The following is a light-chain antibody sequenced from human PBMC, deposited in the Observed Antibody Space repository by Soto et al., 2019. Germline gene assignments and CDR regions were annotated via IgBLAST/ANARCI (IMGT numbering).Light chain of an antibody. CDR2: GTS. J-gene: IGKJ1*01. CDR3: HQYDLSPWT. Sequence: EIVLTQSPGTLSLSPGERATLSCRASQSISSSYLAWYQQKAGRAPRLLNYGTSSRATGIPDRFSGSGSGTDFTLTISRLEPEDFAVYYCHQYDLSPWTFGQGTKVEIK. V-gene: IGKV3-20*01. CDR1: QSISSSY.